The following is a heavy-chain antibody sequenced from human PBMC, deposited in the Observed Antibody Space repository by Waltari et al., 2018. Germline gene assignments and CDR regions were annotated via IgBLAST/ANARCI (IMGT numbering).Heavy chain of an antibody. CDR3: ARDYVGVTGTTFRVFDV. CDR2: TSYDGSNK. V-gene: IGHV3-30-3*01. D-gene: IGHD1-20*01. J-gene: IGHJ3*01. Sequence: QVQLVESGGGVVQPGRSLRLSCAASGFTFRNSAVHWVRQAQGKGLEWVAITSYDGSNKYYADSVKGRFTISRDNSKNTLYLQMNSLRAEDTAVYYCARDYVGVTGTTFRVFDVWGQGTLVTVSS. CDR1: GFTFRNSA.